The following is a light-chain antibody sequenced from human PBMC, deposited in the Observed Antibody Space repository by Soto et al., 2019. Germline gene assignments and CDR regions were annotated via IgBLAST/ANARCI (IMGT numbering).Light chain of an antibody. Sequence: DIQMTQSPSSLSAFVGDTVTITCRASQDISNFLAWYQQKPGKVPKLLIYAASTLQSGVPSRFSGSGSGTDFPLTISSLQPEDVATYYCQKCKVAPFTFGGGTEVEMK. J-gene: IGKJ4*01. CDR1: QDISNF. CDR3: QKCKVAPFT. CDR2: AAS. V-gene: IGKV1-27*01.